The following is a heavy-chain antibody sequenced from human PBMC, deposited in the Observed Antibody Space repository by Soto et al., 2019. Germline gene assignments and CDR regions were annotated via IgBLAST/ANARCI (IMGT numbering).Heavy chain of an antibody. J-gene: IGHJ5*02. CDR1: GGTFSSYA. D-gene: IGHD4-4*01. V-gene: IGHV1-69*13. CDR3: ARPWDSNYGWFDP. CDR2: IIPIFGTA. Sequence: GASVKVSCKASGGTFSSYAISWVRQAPGQGLEWMGGIIPIFGTANYAQKFQGRVTITADESTSTAYMELSSLRSEDTAVYYCARPWDSNYGWFDPWGQGTLVTVSS.